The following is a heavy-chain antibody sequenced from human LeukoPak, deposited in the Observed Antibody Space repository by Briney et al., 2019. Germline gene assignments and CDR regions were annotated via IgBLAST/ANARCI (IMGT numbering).Heavy chain of an antibody. CDR2: IHYSGST. CDR1: GGSISSSSYY. CDR3: ARGGGWEVAAIGFYYYYYMDV. D-gene: IGHD2-15*01. J-gene: IGHJ6*03. Sequence: SETLSLTCTVSGGSISSSSYYWGWIRQPPGKGLEWIGSIHYSGSTYYNPSLKSRVTISVDTSKNQFSLKLSSVTAADTAVYYCARGGGWEVAAIGFYYYYYMDVWGKGTTVTVSS. V-gene: IGHV4-39*07.